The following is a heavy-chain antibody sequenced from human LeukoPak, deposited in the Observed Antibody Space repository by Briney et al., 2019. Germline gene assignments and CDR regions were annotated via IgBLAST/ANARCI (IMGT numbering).Heavy chain of an antibody. CDR1: GFSFSSYW. J-gene: IGHJ5*02. CDR3: ARAEGGRYCSGGSCYGA. CDR2: IKQDGSEK. V-gene: IGHV3-7*03. D-gene: IGHD2-15*01. Sequence: GGSLRLSCAASGFSFSSYWMSWVRQAPGKGLEWVANIKQDGSEKYYVDSVKGRFTISRDNAKNSLYLQMNSLRAEDTAVYYCARAEGGRYCSGGSCYGAWGQGTLVTVSS.